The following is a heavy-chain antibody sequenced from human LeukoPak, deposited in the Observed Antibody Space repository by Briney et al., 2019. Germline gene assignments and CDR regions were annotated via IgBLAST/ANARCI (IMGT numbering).Heavy chain of an antibody. CDR3: AKAFYFASDYYAFDI. J-gene: IGHJ3*02. V-gene: IGHV3-30*02. D-gene: IGHD3-10*01. Sequence: GGSLRLSCAASGFTFSSYGMHWVRQAPGKGLEWVAFIRYDGSNKYYADSVKGRFTISRDNSKNTLYLQMNSLRVEDMALYYCAKAFYFASDYYAFDIWGQGTMVTVSS. CDR2: IRYDGSNK. CDR1: GFTFSSYG.